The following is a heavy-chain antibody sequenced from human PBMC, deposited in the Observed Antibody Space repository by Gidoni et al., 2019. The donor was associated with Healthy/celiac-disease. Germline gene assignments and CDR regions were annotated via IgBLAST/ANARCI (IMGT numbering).Heavy chain of an antibody. V-gene: IGHV3-21*01. CDR1: GFTFSSYS. J-gene: IGHJ3*02. CDR3: ARPDRGALTVTTNDAFDI. D-gene: IGHD4-17*01. CDR2: ISSSSSYI. Sequence: EVQLVESGGGLVKPGGSLRLSCAPSGFTFSSYSLNWVRQAPGKGLEWVSSISSSSSYIYYADSVKGRFTISRDNAKNSLYLQMNSLRAEDTAVYYCARPDRGALTVTTNDAFDIWGQGTMVTVSS.